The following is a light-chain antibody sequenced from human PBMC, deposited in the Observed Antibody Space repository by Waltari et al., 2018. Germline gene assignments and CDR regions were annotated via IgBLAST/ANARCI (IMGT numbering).Light chain of an antibody. Sequence: EIVLTQSPVTLSLSPGERATLSCRASQSVGSYLAWYQQRLGQPPRLLIFDASKRATGIPARFSGSGSETDFTLTISGLEPEDFAVYYCQQRSHWWTLGQGTKVEIK. CDR2: DAS. CDR1: QSVGSY. V-gene: IGKV3-11*01. CDR3: QQRSHWWT. J-gene: IGKJ1*01.